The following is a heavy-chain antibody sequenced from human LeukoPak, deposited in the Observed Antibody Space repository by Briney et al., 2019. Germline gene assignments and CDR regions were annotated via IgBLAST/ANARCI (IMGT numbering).Heavy chain of an antibody. CDR1: GFSLSTSGVG. Sequence: SGPTLLKPTQTLTLTFTFSGFSLSTSGVGVGWIRQPPGKALEWLALIYWDDDKRYSPSLKSRLTITKDTSKNQVVLTMTNMDPVDTATYYCAQVVDAFDYWGQGTLVTVSS. D-gene: IGHD2-15*01. CDR2: IYWDDDK. J-gene: IGHJ4*02. V-gene: IGHV2-5*02. CDR3: AQVVDAFDY.